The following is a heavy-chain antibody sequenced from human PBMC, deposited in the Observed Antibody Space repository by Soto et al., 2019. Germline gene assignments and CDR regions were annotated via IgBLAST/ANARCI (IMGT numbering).Heavy chain of an antibody. CDR3: ARIAVAGTWDYYYYYGMDV. D-gene: IGHD6-19*01. CDR1: GFTFSSYA. CDR2: ISGSGGST. J-gene: IGHJ6*02. V-gene: IGHV3-23*01. Sequence: PGESLKIPCAASGFTFSSYAMSWVRQAPGKGLEWVSAISGSGGSTYYADSVKGRFTISRDNSKNTLYLQMNSLRAEDTAVYYCARIAVAGTWDYYYYYGMDVWGQGTTVTVSS.